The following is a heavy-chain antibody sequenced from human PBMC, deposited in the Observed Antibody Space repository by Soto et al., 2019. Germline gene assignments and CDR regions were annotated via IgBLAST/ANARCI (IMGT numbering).Heavy chain of an antibody. CDR2: ISGSGGST. D-gene: IGHD6-13*01. Sequence: EVQLLESGGGLVQPGGSLRLSCAASGFTFSSYAMSWVRQAPGKGLEWVSAISGSGGSTYYADSVKGRFTISRDNSKNTLYLQMNSLRAEDTAVYYCAKDGDIISSSFSRGYFDYWGQGTLVTVSS. CDR3: AKDGDIISSSFSRGYFDY. V-gene: IGHV3-23*01. J-gene: IGHJ4*02. CDR1: GFTFSSYA.